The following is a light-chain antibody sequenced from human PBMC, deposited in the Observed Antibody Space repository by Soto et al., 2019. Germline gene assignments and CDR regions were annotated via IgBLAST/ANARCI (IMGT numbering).Light chain of an antibody. CDR3: SAYAGSTFV. V-gene: IGLV2-8*01. Sequence: QSALTQPPSASGSPGQSVTISCTGTSSDVGGYNYVSWYQQHPGKAPKVMIYEVTKRPSGFPDRFSGSNFGNTASLTVSGLQAEDESDYYCSAYAGSTFVFGTGTKVTVL. CDR2: EVT. J-gene: IGLJ1*01. CDR1: SSDVGGYNY.